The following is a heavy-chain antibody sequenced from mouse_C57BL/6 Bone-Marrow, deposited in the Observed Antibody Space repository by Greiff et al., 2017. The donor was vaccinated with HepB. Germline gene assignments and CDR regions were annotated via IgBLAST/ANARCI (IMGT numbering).Heavy chain of an antibody. Sequence: VQLQQPGAELVKPGASVKLSCTASGFNITDYYMHWVKQRPEQGLEWIGRIDPEDGDTKYAPKFQGKATITADTSSNTAYMQLSSLTSEDTAVYYCARGNYYTWFAYWGQGTLVTVSA. CDR1: GFNITDYY. J-gene: IGHJ3*01. V-gene: IGHV14-2*01. D-gene: IGHD1-1*01. CDR3: ARGNYYTWFAY. CDR2: IDPEDGDT.